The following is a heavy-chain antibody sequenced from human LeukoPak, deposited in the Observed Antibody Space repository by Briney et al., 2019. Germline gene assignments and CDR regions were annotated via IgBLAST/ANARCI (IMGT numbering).Heavy chain of an antibody. CDR3: AKDRGAAAAQLYYFDY. D-gene: IGHD6-13*01. J-gene: IGHJ4*02. Sequence: PGRSLRLSCAASGFTFDDYAMHWVRQAPVKGLEWVSGISWNSGSIGYADSVKGRFTISRDNAKNSLYLQMNSLRAEDTALYYCAKDRGAAAAQLYYFDYWGQGTLVTVSS. CDR1: GFTFDDYA. CDR2: ISWNSGSI. V-gene: IGHV3-9*01.